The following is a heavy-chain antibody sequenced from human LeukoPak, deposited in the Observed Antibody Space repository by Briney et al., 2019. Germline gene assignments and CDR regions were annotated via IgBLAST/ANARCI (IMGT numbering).Heavy chain of an antibody. Sequence: GGSLRLSCAASGFTFSSYSMNWVRQAPGKGLEWVSAISGSGGSTYYADSVKGRFTISRDNSKNTLYLQMNSLRAEDTAVYYCAKDRAITMIVVVADAFDIWGQGTMVTVSS. J-gene: IGHJ3*02. CDR3: AKDRAITMIVVVADAFDI. D-gene: IGHD3-22*01. V-gene: IGHV3-23*01. CDR1: GFTFSSYS. CDR2: ISGSGGST.